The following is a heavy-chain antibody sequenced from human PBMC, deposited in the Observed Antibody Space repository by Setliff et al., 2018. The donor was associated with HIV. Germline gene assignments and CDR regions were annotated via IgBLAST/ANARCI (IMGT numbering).Heavy chain of an antibody. CDR3: ARGRVVVDNYYYYGIDD. V-gene: IGHV4-39*01. J-gene: IGHJ6*02. Sequence: SETLSLTCTVSSGSISSSPYYWAWIRQPPGKGLEWIGTIYYSGSTYYNPSLKSRVSISVDTSKNQFSLKLSSVTAADTAMYYCARGRVVVDNYYYYGIDDWGQGTTVTVSS. CDR1: SGSISSSPYY. CDR2: IYYSGST. D-gene: IGHD2-2*01.